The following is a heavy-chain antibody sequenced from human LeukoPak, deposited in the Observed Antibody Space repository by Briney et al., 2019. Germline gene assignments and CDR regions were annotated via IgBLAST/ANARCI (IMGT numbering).Heavy chain of an antibody. Sequence: ASVKVSCKASGYSFTGYYVHWVRQAPGQGLEWMGWINPDSGGTNFAQKFQGRVTMTRDTSITTAYMELSRLTSDATAVYYCARDAISRGIIDYWGQGTLVTVSS. D-gene: IGHD3-10*01. J-gene: IGHJ4*02. V-gene: IGHV1-2*02. CDR2: INPDSGGT. CDR1: GYSFTGYY. CDR3: ARDAISRGIIDY.